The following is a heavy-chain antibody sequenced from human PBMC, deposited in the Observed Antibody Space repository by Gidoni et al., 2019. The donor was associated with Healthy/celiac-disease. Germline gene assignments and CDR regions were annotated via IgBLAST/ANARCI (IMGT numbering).Heavy chain of an antibody. CDR2: IYYSGST. Sequence: QLQLQESGPGLVKPSETLSLTCTVSGGSISSSSYYWGWIRQPPGQGLEWIGIIYYSGSTYYTPSLKSRVTISVDTSKNQFSLKLSSVTAADTAVYYCARVVVAATTPDYYYYYGMDVWGQGTTVTVSS. CDR1: GGSISSSSYY. D-gene: IGHD2-15*01. J-gene: IGHJ6*02. CDR3: ARVVVAATTPDYYYYYGMDV. V-gene: IGHV4-39*01.